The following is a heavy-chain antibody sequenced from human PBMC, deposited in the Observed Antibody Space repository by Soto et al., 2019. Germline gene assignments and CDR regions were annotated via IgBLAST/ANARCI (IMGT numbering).Heavy chain of an antibody. CDR3: ARWGGLSCSGAVCFKKPFDF. CDR2: IIPIAGTT. CDR1: GGTFNNYA. Sequence: QVQLVQSGAEVKRPESSMKVSCKPSGGTFNNYAINWVRQAPGQGLEWRGAIIPIAGTTKYAQKFQGRGTITADKSTSTVYMDLSSLRSEDTAVYYCARWGGLSCSGAVCFKKPFDFWGQGTLVTVSS. V-gene: IGHV1-69*06. D-gene: IGHD2-8*02. J-gene: IGHJ4*02.